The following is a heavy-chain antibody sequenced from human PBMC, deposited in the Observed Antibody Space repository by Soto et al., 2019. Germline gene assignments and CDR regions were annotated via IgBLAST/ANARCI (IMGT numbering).Heavy chain of an antibody. D-gene: IGHD5-12*01. Sequence: GASVKVSCKASGYTFTGYYLHWVRQAPGQGLEWMGWLNPDNGATNYARDFRDWVTMTRDSSISTAYMELSSLRFDDTAVYFCARARQFSAVAPETFDHWGQGTLVTVSS. CDR3: ARARQFSAVAPETFDH. V-gene: IGHV1-2*04. CDR2: LNPDNGAT. J-gene: IGHJ4*02. CDR1: GYTFTGYY.